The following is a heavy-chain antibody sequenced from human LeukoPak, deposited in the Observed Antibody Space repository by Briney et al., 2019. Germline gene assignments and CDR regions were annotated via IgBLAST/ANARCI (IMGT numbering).Heavy chain of an antibody. Sequence: PGGSLRLSCAVSGFTFSSNSMNWVRQAPGKGLEWVSYISSSSSTVYYADSVKGRFTISRDNAKNSLYLQMNSLRDEDTAVYYCARRYSGYDYEDYWGQGTLVTVSS. CDR2: ISSSSSTV. D-gene: IGHD5-12*01. V-gene: IGHV3-48*02. J-gene: IGHJ4*02. CDR3: ARRYSGYDYEDY. CDR1: GFTFSSNS.